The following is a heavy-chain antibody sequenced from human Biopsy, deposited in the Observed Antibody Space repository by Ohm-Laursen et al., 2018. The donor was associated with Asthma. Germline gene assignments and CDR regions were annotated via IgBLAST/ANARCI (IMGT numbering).Heavy chain of an antibody. J-gene: IGHJ6*02. D-gene: IGHD3-10*01. Sequence: ASVKVSCKTSGYTFNNAGITWVRQAPGQGLEWMGWISVYNGNTKVAQKLQDRVTMITDTSMSTAYMELRSLRSDDTAVYFCARAVDYSHYYGIDVWGQGTTVTVS. CDR1: GYTFNNAG. CDR2: ISVYNGNT. V-gene: IGHV1-18*01. CDR3: ARAVDYSHYYGIDV.